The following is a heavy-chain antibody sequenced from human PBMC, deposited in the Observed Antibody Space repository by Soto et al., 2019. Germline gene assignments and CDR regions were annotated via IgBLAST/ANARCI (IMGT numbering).Heavy chain of an antibody. D-gene: IGHD4-17*01. CDR3: ARSPTRTNYADYFDP. J-gene: IGHJ5*02. V-gene: IGHV3-66*01. CDR2: IYSGGGT. CDR1: GFTVSNSY. Sequence: EVQLVESGGGLVQPGGSLRLSCAASGFTVSNSYMSWVRQAPGKGLEYVSVIYSGGGTYYADPVKGRFTISRDNSKNTLYLQMNSLGAEDTAVYYCARSPTRTNYADYFDPWGQGTLVTVSS.